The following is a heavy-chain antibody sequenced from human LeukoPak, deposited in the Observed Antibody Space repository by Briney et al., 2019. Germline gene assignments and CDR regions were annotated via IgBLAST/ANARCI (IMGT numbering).Heavy chain of an antibody. J-gene: IGHJ5*02. CDR1: GFTFSSYG. CDR2: IRYDGSDK. D-gene: IGHD5-12*01. Sequence: GGSLRLSCAASGFTFSSYGMHWVRQAPGKGLEWVAFIRYDGSDKNYADSVKGRFTISRDNSKNTLYLQMNSLRAEDAAVYYCAKDRVHYSGYDYFDPWGQGTLVTVSS. CDR3: AKDRVHYSGYDYFDP. V-gene: IGHV3-30*02.